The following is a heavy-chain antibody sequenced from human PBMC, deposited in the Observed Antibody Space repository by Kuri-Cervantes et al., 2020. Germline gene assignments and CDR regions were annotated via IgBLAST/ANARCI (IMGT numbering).Heavy chain of an antibody. J-gene: IGHJ3*02. Sequence: GESLKISCAASGFTFSSYDMHWVRQAPGKGPEWVAVIWYDGSNKYYADSVKGRFTISRDNSKNTLYLQMNSLRAEDTAVYYCARDLLVLRYFDWLFNDAFDIWGQGTMVTVSS. CDR2: IWYDGSNK. CDR1: GFTFSSYD. CDR3: ARDLLVLRYFDWLFNDAFDI. D-gene: IGHD3-9*01. V-gene: IGHV3-33*08.